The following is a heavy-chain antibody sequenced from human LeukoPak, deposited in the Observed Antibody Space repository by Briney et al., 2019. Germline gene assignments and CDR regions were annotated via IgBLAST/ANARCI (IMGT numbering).Heavy chain of an antibody. CDR3: ARGGTGYSYGFDY. CDR1: GGTFSSYA. J-gene: IGHJ4*02. CDR2: IIPLFGTA. D-gene: IGHD5-18*01. Sequence: SVKVSCKASGGTFSSYAISWVRQAPGQGLEWMGGIIPLFGTANYAQKFQGRVTITTDESTSTAYMELSSLRSEDTAVYYCARGGTGYSYGFDYWGQGTLVAVSS. V-gene: IGHV1-69*05.